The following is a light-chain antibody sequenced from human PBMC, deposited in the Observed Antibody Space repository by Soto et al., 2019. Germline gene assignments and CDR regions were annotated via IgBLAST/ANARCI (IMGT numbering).Light chain of an antibody. J-gene: IGKJ4*01. CDR1: QSVSSN. CDR3: QQYNSWPLT. V-gene: IGKV3-15*01. Sequence: EIVMTQSPATLSVSPGERATLSCRASQSVSSNLAWYQQKPGQAPRLLIYGASTRATGIPARFSGSGSGTEFTLTISRLEPEDSAVYYCQQYNSWPLTFGGGTKVDIK. CDR2: GAS.